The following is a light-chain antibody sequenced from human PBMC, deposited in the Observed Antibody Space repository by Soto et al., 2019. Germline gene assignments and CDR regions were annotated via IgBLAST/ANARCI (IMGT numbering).Light chain of an antibody. CDR1: SSDVGAYNY. V-gene: IGLV2-14*01. J-gene: IGLJ2*01. CDR2: EVT. CDR3: ISYTTSRTLV. Sequence: QSALTQPASVSGSPGQSITISCTGTSSDVGAYNYVSRYQQRPGKAPKLVIYEVTNRPSGVSNRFSASKSGNTASLTVSGLQAEDEADYYCISYTTSRTLVFGGGTKLTVL.